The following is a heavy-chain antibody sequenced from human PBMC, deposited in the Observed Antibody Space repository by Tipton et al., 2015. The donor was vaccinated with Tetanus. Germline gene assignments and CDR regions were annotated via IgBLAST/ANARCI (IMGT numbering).Heavy chain of an antibody. D-gene: IGHD4-11*01. CDR2: IHHSGLA. V-gene: IGHV4-30-4*01. CDR1: GDSVSTGNFY. Sequence: LRLSCTVSGDSVSTGNFYWSWIRQTPGKGLEWIAFIHHSGLAFSKPSLKSRVSISIDTSQNQFSLRLTSVTAADTAVYFCARNVYTVTNDAFDIWGHGTLVNVSS. CDR3: ARNVYTVTNDAFDI. J-gene: IGHJ3*02.